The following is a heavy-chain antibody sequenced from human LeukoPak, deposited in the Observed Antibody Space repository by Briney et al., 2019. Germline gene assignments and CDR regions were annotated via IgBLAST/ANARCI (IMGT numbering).Heavy chain of an antibody. CDR3: AKDLTVDAFDI. J-gene: IGHJ3*02. D-gene: IGHD1-20*01. Sequence: GGSLRLSCAASGFTFSSYWMSWVRQAPGKGLEWVANIKQDGSEKYYVDSVKGRFTISRDNAKNSLYLQMNSLRAEDTAVYYCAKDLTVDAFDIWGQGTMVTVSS. CDR2: IKQDGSEK. CDR1: GFTFSSYW. V-gene: IGHV3-7*01.